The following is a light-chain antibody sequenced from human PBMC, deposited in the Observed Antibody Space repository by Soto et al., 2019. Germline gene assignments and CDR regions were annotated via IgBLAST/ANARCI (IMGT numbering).Light chain of an antibody. Sequence: EIVLTQSPGTLSSSPGERATLSCRANQSVSSIYLAWYQQKPGQAPRLLIYAASSRATGIPDRFSGSGSGTDFTLSISRLEPEDFVVYYCQLFGSSLTFGRGTKVEIK. CDR3: QLFGSSLT. V-gene: IGKV3-20*01. CDR1: QSVSSIY. CDR2: AAS. J-gene: IGKJ4*01.